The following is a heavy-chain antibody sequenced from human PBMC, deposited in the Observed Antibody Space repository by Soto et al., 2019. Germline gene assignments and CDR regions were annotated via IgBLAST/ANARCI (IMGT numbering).Heavy chain of an antibody. CDR3: AKDIGGIAAAPGFGMDV. D-gene: IGHD6-13*01. CDR2: ISWDGGST. J-gene: IGHJ6*02. Sequence: GGSLRLSCAASGFTFDDYTMHWVRQAPGKGLEWVSLISWDGGSTYYADSVKGRFTISRDNSKNSLYLQMNSLRTEDTALYYYAKDIGGIAAAPGFGMDVWGQGTTVTVSS. CDR1: GFTFDDYT. V-gene: IGHV3-43*01.